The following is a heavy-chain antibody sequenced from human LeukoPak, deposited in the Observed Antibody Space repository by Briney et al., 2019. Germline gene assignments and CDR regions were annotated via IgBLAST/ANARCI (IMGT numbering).Heavy chain of an antibody. D-gene: IGHD2-2*01. V-gene: IGHV4-59*01. J-gene: IGHJ6*02. CDR3: ARVGSRGTMDV. Sequence: SETLSLTCTVSGGSISSYYWSWIRQPPGKGLEWIGYIYYSGSTNYNPSLKSRVTITVDTSKNQFSLKLRSVTAADTAVYYCARVGSRGTMDVWGQGTTVTVSS. CDR1: GGSISSYY. CDR2: IYYSGST.